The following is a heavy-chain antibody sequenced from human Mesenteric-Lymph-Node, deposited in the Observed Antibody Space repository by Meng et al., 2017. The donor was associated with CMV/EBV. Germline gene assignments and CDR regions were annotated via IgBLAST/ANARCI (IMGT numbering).Heavy chain of an antibody. CDR3: ARERYCSSTSCYSRDAFDI. Sequence: SVKVSCKASGGTFSSYAISWVRQAPGQGLEWMGGIIPIFGTAKYAQKFQGRVTITTDESTSTAYIELSSLRSEDTAVYYCARERYCSSTSCYSRDAFDIWGQGTMVTVSS. CDR1: GGTFSSYA. D-gene: IGHD2-2*01. V-gene: IGHV1-69*05. J-gene: IGHJ3*02. CDR2: IIPIFGTA.